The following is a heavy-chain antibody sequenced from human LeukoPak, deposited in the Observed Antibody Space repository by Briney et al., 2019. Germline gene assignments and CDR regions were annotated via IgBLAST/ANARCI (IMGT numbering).Heavy chain of an antibody. CDR2: ISCNRGSI. CDR3: AKGYCSSSSCHAYY. CDR1: GFTFDDYA. D-gene: IGHD2-2*01. V-gene: IGHV3-9*01. J-gene: IGHJ4*02. Sequence: PGGSLRLSCAASGFTFDDYAMHWVRQAPGKGLEWVSSISCNRGSIGYADSVKGRFTISRDNAKTSLYLQMNSLRAEDTALYDCAKGYCSSSSCHAYYWGQGALVTASS.